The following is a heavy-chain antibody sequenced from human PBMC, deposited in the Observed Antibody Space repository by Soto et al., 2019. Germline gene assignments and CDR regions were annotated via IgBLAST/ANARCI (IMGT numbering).Heavy chain of an antibody. D-gene: IGHD2-15*01. CDR3: ARDRVAATQLPYYYYGMDV. Sequence: ASVKVSCKASGYTFTSYYMHWVRPAPGQGLEWMGIINPSGGSTSYAQKFQGRVTMTRDTSTSTVYMELSSLRSEDTAVYYCARDRVAATQLPYYYYGMDVWGQGTTVTVSS. CDR2: INPSGGST. CDR1: GYTFTSYY. J-gene: IGHJ6*02. V-gene: IGHV1-46*01.